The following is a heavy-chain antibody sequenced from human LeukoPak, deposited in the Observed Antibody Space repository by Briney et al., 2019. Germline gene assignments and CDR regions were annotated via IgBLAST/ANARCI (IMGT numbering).Heavy chain of an antibody. CDR2: ISGSGGST. V-gene: IGHV3-23*01. CDR1: GFTFSSYA. J-gene: IGHJ5*02. Sequence: GGSLRLSCAASGFTFSSYAMSWVRQAPGKGLEWVSAISGSGGSTYYTDSVKGRFTISRDNSKNTLYLQMNSLRAEDTAVYYCATPQSRPFNWFDPWGQGTLVTVSS. CDR3: ATPQSRPFNWFDP.